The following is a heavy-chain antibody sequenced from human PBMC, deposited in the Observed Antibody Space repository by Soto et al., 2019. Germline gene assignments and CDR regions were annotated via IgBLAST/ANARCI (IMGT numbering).Heavy chain of an antibody. Sequence: PXETLSLTCAVSGDSIRSSYWWSWVRQPPGKGLEWIGEIYRDENTNYNWSLRSRVTISADKSKNQFSLNLSSVTAADTAMYYCAGRASSGGPIWGQGTMVTVSS. V-gene: IGHV4-4*02. CDR3: AGRASSGGPI. J-gene: IGHJ3*02. CDR2: IYRDENT. D-gene: IGHD2-15*01. CDR1: GDSIRSSYW.